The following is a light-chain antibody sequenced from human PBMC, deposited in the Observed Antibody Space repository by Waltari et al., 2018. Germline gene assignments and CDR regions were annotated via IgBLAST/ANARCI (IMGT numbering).Light chain of an antibody. CDR1: QSVSST. Sequence: EIVMTQSPATLSVSPGERVTLSCRASQSVSSTLAWFHQKPGQAPRLLIYGASTRATGIPARFSGSGSGTEFTLTISSLQSEDFAVYYCQQYNNWPPLFGPGTKVDVK. V-gene: IGKV3-15*01. CDR3: QQYNNWPPL. J-gene: IGKJ3*01. CDR2: GAS.